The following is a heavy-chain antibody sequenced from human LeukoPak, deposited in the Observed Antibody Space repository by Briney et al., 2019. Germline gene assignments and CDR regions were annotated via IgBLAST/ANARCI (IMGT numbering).Heavy chain of an antibody. J-gene: IGHJ4*02. CDR1: GYSISSGYY. CDR3: ARRSYYYDSSGYRERGPFDY. CDR2: IYYSGST. D-gene: IGHD3-22*01. V-gene: IGHV4-38-2*02. Sequence: SETLSLTCTVSGYSISSGYYWGWIRQPPGKGLEWIGSIYYSGSTYYNPSLKSRVTISVDTSKNQFSLKLSSVTAADTAVYYCARRSYYYDSSGYRERGPFDYWGQGTLVTVSS.